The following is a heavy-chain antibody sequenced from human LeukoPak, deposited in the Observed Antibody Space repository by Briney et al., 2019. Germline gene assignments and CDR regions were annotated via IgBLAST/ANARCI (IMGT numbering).Heavy chain of an antibody. V-gene: IGHV1-18*01. CDR3: ARDEMEYCSGGSCYSIDY. D-gene: IGHD2-15*01. J-gene: IGHJ4*02. CDR1: GGTFSSYA. CDR2: ISAYNGNT. Sequence: ASVKVSCKASGGTFSSYAISWVRQAPGQGLEWMGWISAYNGNTNYAQKLQGRVTMTTDTSTSTAYMELRSLRSDDTAVYYCARDEMEYCSGGSCYSIDYWGQGTLVTVSS.